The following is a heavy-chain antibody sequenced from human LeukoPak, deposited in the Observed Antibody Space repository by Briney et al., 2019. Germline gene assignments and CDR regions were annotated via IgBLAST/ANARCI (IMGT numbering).Heavy chain of an antibody. CDR1: GFTFSNYG. Sequence: GGSLRLSCAASGFTFSNYGMHWVRQAPGKGLEWLTFIRYDGTNKYYVDSVKGRFTISRDNSKNALFVQMNSLREEDTAMYYCAKDRSEGRRGFFDYWGQGTLVTVSS. V-gene: IGHV3-30*02. CDR3: AKDRSEGRRGFFDY. D-gene: IGHD3-10*01. J-gene: IGHJ4*02. CDR2: IRYDGTNK.